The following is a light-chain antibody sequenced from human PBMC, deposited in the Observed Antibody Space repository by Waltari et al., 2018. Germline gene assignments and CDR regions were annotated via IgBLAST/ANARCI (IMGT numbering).Light chain of an antibody. CDR3: QQYYSMPLT. Sequence: DIVMTQSPDSLAVSLGERVSINCKSSQSIFYSSNNKNYLAWYQQKPGQPPKLRIYGASSLEFGVPKRFSGSGSGTDFTLTISSLEAEDVAIYYCQQYYSMPLTFGPGTTVEI. J-gene: IGKJ3*01. CDR1: QSIFYSSNNKNY. CDR2: GAS. V-gene: IGKV4-1*01.